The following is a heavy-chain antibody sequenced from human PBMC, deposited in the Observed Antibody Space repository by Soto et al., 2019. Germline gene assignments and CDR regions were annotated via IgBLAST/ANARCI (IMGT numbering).Heavy chain of an antibody. J-gene: IGHJ4*02. CDR2: IWYDGSNK. CDR3: ASGRGYSSSSAADY. Sequence: QVQLVESGGGVVQPGRSLRLSCAASGFTFSSYGMHWVRQAPGKGLEWVAVIWYDGSNKYYADSVKGRFTISRDNSKNTLYLQMNSLRAEDTAVYYWASGRGYSSSSAADYWGQGTLVTVSS. CDR1: GFTFSSYG. V-gene: IGHV3-33*01. D-gene: IGHD6-6*01.